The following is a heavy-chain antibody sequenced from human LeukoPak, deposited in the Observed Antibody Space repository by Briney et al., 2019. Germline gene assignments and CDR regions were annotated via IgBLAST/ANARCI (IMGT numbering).Heavy chain of an antibody. J-gene: IGHJ5*02. CDR3: ARHRRGLWFDP. CDR2: INHSGST. V-gene: IGHV4-34*01. Sequence: SETLSLTCAVYGGSFSGYYWSWIRQPPGKGLEWIGEINHSGSTNYNPSLKSRVTISVDTSKNQFSLKLTSVTAAYTAVYYCARHRRGLWFDPWGQGTLVTVSS. D-gene: IGHD3-16*02. CDR1: GGSFSGYY.